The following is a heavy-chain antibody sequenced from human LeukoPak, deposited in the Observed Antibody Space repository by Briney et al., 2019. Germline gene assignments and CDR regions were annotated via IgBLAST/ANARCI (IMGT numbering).Heavy chain of an antibody. CDR1: GYTFTSYY. CDR2: INPSGGST. D-gene: IGHD3-3*01. V-gene: IGHV1-46*01. CDR3: ARGCARRTNFGVVIIGRLGYYYMDV. J-gene: IGHJ6*03. Sequence: ASVKVSCKASGYTFTSYYMHWVRQAPGQGLEWMGIINPSGGSTSYAQKFQGRVTMTRDTSTSTVYMELSSLRSEDTAVYYCARGCARRTNFGVVIIGRLGYYYMDVWGKGTTVTVSS.